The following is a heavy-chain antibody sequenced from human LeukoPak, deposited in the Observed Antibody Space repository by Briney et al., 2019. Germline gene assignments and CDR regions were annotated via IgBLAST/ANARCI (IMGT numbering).Heavy chain of an antibody. D-gene: IGHD4-17*01. J-gene: IGHJ6*03. CDR1: GYTFIGYY. Sequence: ASVKVSCKASGYTFIGYYIHWVRQAPGQGLEWMGWVNPKSGGTKYPQKFQGRVTMTRDASISTSYMELSRLRSDDTAVYYCARGPTVSTNYYYYYMDVWGKGTTVIVSS. CDR2: VNPKSGGT. CDR3: ARGPTVSTNYYYYYMDV. V-gene: IGHV1-2*02.